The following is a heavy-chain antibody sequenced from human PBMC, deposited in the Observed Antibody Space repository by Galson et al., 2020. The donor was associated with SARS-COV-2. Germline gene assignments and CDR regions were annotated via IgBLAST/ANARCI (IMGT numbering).Heavy chain of an antibody. Sequence: GESLKISCRGSGYSFTNYWVAWVRQTPGKGLEWMGIIYPGDTDTKYSPSFQRLMRRSVDTFTNTAYLELRTLRASDTGMYYCAIQGASTTTSSTYPCDFWGQGTLVTVSS. CDR2: IYPGDTDT. V-gene: IGHV5-51*01. J-gene: IGHJ4*02. CDR1: GYSFTNYW. CDR3: AIQGASTTTSSTYPCDF. D-gene: IGHD1-26*01.